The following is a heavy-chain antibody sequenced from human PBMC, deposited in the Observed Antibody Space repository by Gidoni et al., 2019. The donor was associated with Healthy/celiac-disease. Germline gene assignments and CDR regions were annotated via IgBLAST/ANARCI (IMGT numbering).Heavy chain of an antibody. V-gene: IGHV3-23*01. CDR2: ISGSGGST. J-gene: IGHJ2*01. D-gene: IGHD3-16*02. CDR1: GFTFSSYA. Sequence: VQLLESGGGLVQPGGSLRLACAASGFTFSSYAMSWVRPAPGKGLEWFSAISGSGGSTYYADSVKGRFTISRDNSKNTLYLQMNSLRAEDTAVYYCARGLSTYWYFDLWGRGTLVTVSS. CDR3: ARGLSTYWYFDL.